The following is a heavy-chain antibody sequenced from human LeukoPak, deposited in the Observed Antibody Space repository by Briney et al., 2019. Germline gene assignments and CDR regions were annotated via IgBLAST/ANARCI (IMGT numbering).Heavy chain of an antibody. D-gene: IGHD3-10*01. CDR1: GFPFSGHS. V-gene: IGHV3-74*01. CDR3: ARGWFGPDS. J-gene: IGHJ3*02. Sequence: GSLRLSCAASGFPFSGHSMHWVRQAPGKGLVWISGISNDGTTTNYADSVKGRFTISRDNAKNTLYLQMKSLRAEDTAVYYCARGWFGPDSWDQGTMVTVSS. CDR2: ISNDGTTT.